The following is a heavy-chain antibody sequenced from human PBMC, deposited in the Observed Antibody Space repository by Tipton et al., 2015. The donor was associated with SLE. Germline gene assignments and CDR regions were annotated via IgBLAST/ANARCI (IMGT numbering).Heavy chain of an antibody. CDR2: IHYGGST. CDR3: ARDLRSLFDS. CDR1: GDFISSNTYY. V-gene: IGHV4-39*07. J-gene: IGHJ4*02. Sequence: PGLVKPSETLSLTCTVSGDFISSNTYYWGWIRQPPGKGLEWIGSIHYGGSTYNNPSLKSRINISVDASKNQFSLSLGSVTAADTAVYYCARDLRSLFDSWGQGTLVTVSS.